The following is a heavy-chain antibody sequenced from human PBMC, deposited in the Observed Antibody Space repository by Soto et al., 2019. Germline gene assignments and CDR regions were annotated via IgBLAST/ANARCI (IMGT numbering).Heavy chain of an antibody. V-gene: IGHV1-69*08. Sequence: QVQLVQSGAEVKKPGSSVKVSCKASGGTFSSYTISWVRQAPGQGLEWMGRIIPILGIANYAQKFQGRVTSNADKSKSTAYMGLGSMRSEDTAVYYCAREGYCSGGSCYARWFDPWGQGTLVTVSS. J-gene: IGHJ5*02. CDR3: AREGYCSGGSCYARWFDP. D-gene: IGHD2-15*01. CDR1: GGTFSSYT. CDR2: IIPILGIA.